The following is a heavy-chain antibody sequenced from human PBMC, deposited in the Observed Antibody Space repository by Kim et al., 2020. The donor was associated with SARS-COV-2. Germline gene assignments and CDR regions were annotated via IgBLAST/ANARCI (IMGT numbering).Heavy chain of an antibody. Sequence: SETLSLTCPVPGGSLTSSYWCWIRQPPGKGLEWLGSTHYRGSPNYNPSLKSLATISVAPSKPQFSLKLSSVTAADTAVSLFPRVPRAGFHYTANW. V-gene: IGHV4-59*01. J-gene: IGHJ5*01. D-gene: IGHD2-2*02. CDR1: GGSLTSSY. CDR3: PRVPRAGFHYTANW. CDR2: THYRGSP.